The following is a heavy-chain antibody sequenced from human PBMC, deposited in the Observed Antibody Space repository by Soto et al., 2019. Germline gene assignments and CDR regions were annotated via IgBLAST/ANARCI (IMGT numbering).Heavy chain of an antibody. CDR3: ARAFSGYVT. CDR1: GISYTTYA. CDR2: INAGNGDT. V-gene: IGHV1-3*01. D-gene: IGHD5-12*01. J-gene: IGHJ4*02. Sequence: VQLVQSGAEVKKPGASVRISCTASGISYTTYAIHWVRQAPGQGLEWMGWINAGNGDTRYSQRFQGRVTLTRDTSATTTYMDLSSLKSEDTSIYDCARAFSGYVTWGQGTRVTVSS.